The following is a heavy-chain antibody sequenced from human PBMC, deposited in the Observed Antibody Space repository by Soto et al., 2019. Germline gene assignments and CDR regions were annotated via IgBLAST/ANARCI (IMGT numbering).Heavy chain of an antibody. CDR3: ARDGYDGSGSPYPAY. Sequence: PSETLSLTCTVSGGSMSEYFWSWIRQSPGKRLEWIGYIYYLGGTDYNPSLKSRVTISVDTSKRQFSLRLTSVTAADTAVYYCARDGYDGSGSPYPAYWGPGTQVTVSS. CDR2: IYYLGGT. J-gene: IGHJ4*02. V-gene: IGHV4-59*01. D-gene: IGHD3-10*01. CDR1: GGSMSEYF.